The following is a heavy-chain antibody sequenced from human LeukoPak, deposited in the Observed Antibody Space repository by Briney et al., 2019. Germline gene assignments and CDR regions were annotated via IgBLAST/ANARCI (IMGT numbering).Heavy chain of an antibody. J-gene: IGHJ4*02. CDR3: ARLLVYASGAEAFDY. CDR2: IGQDGPEK. V-gene: IGHV3-7*01. D-gene: IGHD3-10*01. Sequence: GGSLRLSCSASGFTFSNYGMHWVRQAPGKGLEWVANIGQDGPEKYYVDSVKGRFTISRDNAKNSLYLQMNRLRAEDTALYYCARLLVYASGAEAFDYWGQGTLVTVSS. CDR1: GFTFSNYG.